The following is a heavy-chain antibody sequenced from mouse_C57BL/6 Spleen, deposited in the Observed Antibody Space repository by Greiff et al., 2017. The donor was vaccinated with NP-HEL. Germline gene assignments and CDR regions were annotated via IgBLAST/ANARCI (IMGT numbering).Heavy chain of an antibody. Sequence: EVHLVESGGDLVKPGGSLKLSCAASGFTFSSYGMSWVRQTPDKRLEWVATISSGGSYTYYPDSVKGRFTISRDNAKNTLYLQMSSLKSEDTAMYYCARHEGLRYPFAYWGQGTLVTVSA. D-gene: IGHD1-1*01. V-gene: IGHV5-6*01. J-gene: IGHJ3*01. CDR1: GFTFSSYG. CDR2: ISSGGSYT. CDR3: ARHEGLRYPFAY.